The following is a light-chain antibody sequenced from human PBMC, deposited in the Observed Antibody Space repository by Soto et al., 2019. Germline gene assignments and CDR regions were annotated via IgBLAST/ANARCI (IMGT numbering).Light chain of an antibody. Sequence: QSALTQPASVSGSPGQSITISCTGTSSDVGSYNLVSWYQHHPGKAPKLMIYEGSERPSGVSNRLSGSKSGNTASLTSSGLQAEDEADYYCSTYAGAVAFGGGTKLTVL. CDR1: SSDVGSYNL. CDR3: STYAGAVA. J-gene: IGLJ2*01. CDR2: EGS. V-gene: IGLV2-23*01.